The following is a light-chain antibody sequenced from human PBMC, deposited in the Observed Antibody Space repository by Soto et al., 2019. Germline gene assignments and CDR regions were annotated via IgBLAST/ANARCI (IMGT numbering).Light chain of an antibody. J-gene: IGLJ2*01. CDR2: DVS. Sequence: QSALTQPASVSGSPGQSITTSCTGTSSDVGGYNYVSWYQQHPGKAPKLMIYDVSNRPSGVSNRFSGSKSSNTASLTISGLQAEDEADYYCSSYTSSSTVVFGGGTKLTVL. V-gene: IGLV2-14*01. CDR3: SSYTSSSTVV. CDR1: SSDVGGYNY.